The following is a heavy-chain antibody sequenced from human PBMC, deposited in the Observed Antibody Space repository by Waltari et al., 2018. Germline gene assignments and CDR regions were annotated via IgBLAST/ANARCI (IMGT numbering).Heavy chain of an antibody. D-gene: IGHD3-22*01. J-gene: IGHJ2*01. CDR1: GGSITNQY. V-gene: IGHV4-59*11. CDR2: IFYTGST. Sequence: QVQLEESGPGLVKPSETPSLTCTISGGSITNQYWGWIRQPPGKGLECIGHIFYTGSTTYSPSLESRVTISLDRSKNQFSLRLTSVTAADTAIYYCARDPGVVTPWYFDLWGRGTLVTVSS. CDR3: ARDPGVVTPWYFDL.